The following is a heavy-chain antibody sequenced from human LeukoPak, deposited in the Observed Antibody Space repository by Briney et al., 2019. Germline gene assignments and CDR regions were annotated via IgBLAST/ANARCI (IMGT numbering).Heavy chain of an antibody. CDR1: GFTFNDYY. D-gene: IGHD2-2*01. J-gene: IGHJ4*02. CDR2: IGGSNNYA. V-gene: IGHV3-11*06. CDR3: ARARYQPLPDY. Sequence: GGSLRLSCAASGFTFNDYYMSWIRQAPGKGLEWLSYIGGSNNYANYADSVKGRFTISRDNAKNSLYLQMNSLRVEDTAVYYCARARYQPLPDYWGQGTLVTVS.